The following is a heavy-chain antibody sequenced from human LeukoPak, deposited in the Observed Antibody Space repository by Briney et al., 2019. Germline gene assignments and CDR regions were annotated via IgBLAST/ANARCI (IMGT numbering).Heavy chain of an antibody. J-gene: IGHJ4*02. D-gene: IGHD6-13*01. V-gene: IGHV5-51*01. CDR2: IYPGDSDT. Sequence: GESLQISCKGSGYRFTNYWIGWVRQMPGKGLEWMGMIYPGDSDTKCRPSFQGQVTISADKSISTAYLQWSSLKASDTAMYYCARRSGPLVYFFFDYWGQGTLVTVSS. CDR3: ARRSGPLVYFFFDY. CDR1: GYRFTNYW.